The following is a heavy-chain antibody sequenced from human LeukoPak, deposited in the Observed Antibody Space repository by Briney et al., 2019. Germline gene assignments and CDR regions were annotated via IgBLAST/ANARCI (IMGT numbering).Heavy chain of an antibody. CDR1: GFPFITYS. Sequence: GGSLRLSCAASGFPFITYSMNWVRQAPGKGLEWVAVISYDGSKKSYADSVKGRFTISRDNSKNTLYVQMNSLRAEDTAVYYCARDFWDSSGWYSRWGQGTLVTVSS. D-gene: IGHD6-19*01. V-gene: IGHV3-30*03. CDR3: ARDFWDSSGWYSR. J-gene: IGHJ4*02. CDR2: ISYDGSKK.